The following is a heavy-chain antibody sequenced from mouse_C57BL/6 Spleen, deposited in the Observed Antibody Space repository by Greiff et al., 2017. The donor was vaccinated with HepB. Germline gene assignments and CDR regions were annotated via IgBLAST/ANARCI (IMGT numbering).Heavy chain of an antibody. J-gene: IGHJ2*01. CDR2: INYDGSST. V-gene: IGHV5-16*01. Sequence: EVKVVESEGGLVQPGSSMKLSCTASGFTFSDYYMAWVRQVPEKGLEWVANINYDGSSTYYLDSLKSRFIISRDNAKNILYLQMSSLKSEDTATYYCARGDYYGSSPFDYWGQGTTLTVSS. D-gene: IGHD1-1*01. CDR3: ARGDYYGSSPFDY. CDR1: GFTFSDYY.